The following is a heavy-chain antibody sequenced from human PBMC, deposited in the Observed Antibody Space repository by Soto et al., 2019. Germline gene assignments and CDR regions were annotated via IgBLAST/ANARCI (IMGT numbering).Heavy chain of an antibody. CDR2: ISGSGGST. Sequence: GGSLRLSCAASGFTFSSYAMSWVRQAPGKGLEWVSAISGSGGSTYYADSVKGRFTISRDNSKNTLYLQMSSLRAEDTAVYYCVKGQYSSSAEGYYYYYGMDVWGQGTTVTVSS. CDR1: GFTFSSYA. V-gene: IGHV3-23*01. D-gene: IGHD6-6*01. CDR3: VKGQYSSSAEGYYYYYGMDV. J-gene: IGHJ6*02.